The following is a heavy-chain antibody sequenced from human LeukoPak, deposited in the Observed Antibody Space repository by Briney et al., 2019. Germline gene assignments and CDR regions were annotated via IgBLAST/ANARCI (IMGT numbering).Heavy chain of an antibody. CDR2: IYTSGST. D-gene: IGHD1-26*01. Sequence: TSETLSLTCTVSGGSISSYYWSWIRQPPGKGLEWIGRIYTSGSTNYNPSLKSRVTISVDTSKNQFSLKLSSVTAADTAVYYCAKGVDVGASYNWFDPWGQGTLVTVSS. V-gene: IGHV4-4*08. CDR3: AKGVDVGASYNWFDP. CDR1: GGSISSYY. J-gene: IGHJ5*02.